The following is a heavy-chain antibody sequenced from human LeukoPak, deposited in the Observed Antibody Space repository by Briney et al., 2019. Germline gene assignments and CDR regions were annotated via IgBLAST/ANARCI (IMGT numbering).Heavy chain of an antibody. D-gene: IGHD3-16*01. CDR1: RGSMTSYY. CDR2: LFYSGSP. CDR3: ARGGPRWLDP. J-gene: IGHJ5*02. Sequence: VKPSETLSLTCSVSRGSMTSYYWTWIRQPPGKGLEWIGSLFYSGSPNANPSLKSRVTMSVDTSRNQFFLTLTSVTAADTALYFCARGGPRWLDPWGQGTLVTVSS. V-gene: IGHV4-59*01.